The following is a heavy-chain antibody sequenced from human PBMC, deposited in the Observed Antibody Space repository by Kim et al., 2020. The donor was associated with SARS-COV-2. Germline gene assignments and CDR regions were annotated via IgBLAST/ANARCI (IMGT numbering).Heavy chain of an antibody. D-gene: IGHD6-13*01. J-gene: IGHJ4*02. V-gene: IGHV3-21*01. Sequence: DSVKGRCTISRDNARNSLYLQMNSLRAEDTAVYYCARADSLAAAGTSVDYWGQGTLVTVSS. CDR3: ARADSLAAAGTSVDY.